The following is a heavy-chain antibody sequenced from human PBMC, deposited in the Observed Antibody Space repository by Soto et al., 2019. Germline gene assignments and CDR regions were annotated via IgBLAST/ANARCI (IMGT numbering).Heavy chain of an antibody. D-gene: IGHD2-2*01. V-gene: IGHV3-11*01. J-gene: IGHJ5*02. CDR1: GFTFSEYY. CDR3: ARAPGSASWGWFDP. CDR2: IRPSGSYT. Sequence: QVQVVESGGGLVKPGGSLRLSCAASGFTFSEYYMSWIRQAPGKGVEWVSLIRPSGSYTYYADSVKGRFTVSRDNPNSSLSLQMNSLRVEDTAVYYCARAPGSASWGWFDPWGQGTLVTVSS.